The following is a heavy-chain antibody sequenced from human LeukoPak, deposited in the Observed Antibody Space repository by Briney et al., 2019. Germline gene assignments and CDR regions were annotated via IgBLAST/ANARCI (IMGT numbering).Heavy chain of an antibody. CDR3: AKDRSDYDYVWGSYRFANALFDY. CDR1: GFTFSSYA. D-gene: IGHD3-16*02. J-gene: IGHJ4*02. Sequence: RGSLRLSCAASGFTFSSYAMSWVRQAPGKGLEWVSAISGSGGSTYYADSVKGRFTISRDNSKNTLYLQMNSLRAEDTAVYYCAKDRSDYDYVWGSYRFANALFDYWGQGTLVTVSS. V-gene: IGHV3-23*01. CDR2: ISGSGGST.